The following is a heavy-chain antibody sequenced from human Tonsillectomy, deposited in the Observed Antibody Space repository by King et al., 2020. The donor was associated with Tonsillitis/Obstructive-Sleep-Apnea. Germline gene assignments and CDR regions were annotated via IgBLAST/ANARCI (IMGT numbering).Heavy chain of an antibody. CDR1: GGSFSDYF. V-gene: IGHV4-34*01. D-gene: IGHD2-2*01. CDR2: INHSGST. Sequence: VQLQQWGAGLLKPSETLSLTCAVYGGSFSDYFWGCIRQPPGKGLEWIGEINHSGSTNYNPSLKGRVTISVDTSKNQFSLKLSSVTAADTAIYYCARGADRGYCSSTSCLYYMDVWGKGTTVTVSS. CDR3: ARGADRGYCSSTSCLYYMDV. J-gene: IGHJ6*03.